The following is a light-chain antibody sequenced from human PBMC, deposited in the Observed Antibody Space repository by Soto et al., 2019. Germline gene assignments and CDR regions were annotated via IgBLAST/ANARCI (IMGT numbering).Light chain of an antibody. J-gene: IGKJ2*01. V-gene: IGKV3-20*01. CDR3: QQYGSSLYT. Sequence: EIVLTQSPGTLSLSPGKRATLSCRASQSVYRNYLAWYQHKPGQAPWLLIDGASTRASGIPDRFSGSGSGTDFRLIISSVEPEDFAVYYCQQYGSSLYTFGQGTRLEIK. CDR2: GAS. CDR1: QSVYRNY.